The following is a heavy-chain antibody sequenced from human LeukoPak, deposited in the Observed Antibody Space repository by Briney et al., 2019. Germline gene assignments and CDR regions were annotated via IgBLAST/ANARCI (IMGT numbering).Heavy chain of an antibody. CDR3: ATYINWVAGDV. Sequence: PGGALRLSCAASGFTFSGYTMNWVRQAPGKGVEWVSSISSSSSYIYYADSVKGRFTISRDNAKDSLYLQMNSLRAEDTAVYYCATYINWVAGDVWGQGTTVTVSS. J-gene: IGHJ6*02. CDR1: GFTFSGYT. D-gene: IGHD1-1*01. CDR2: ISSSSSYI. V-gene: IGHV3-21*01.